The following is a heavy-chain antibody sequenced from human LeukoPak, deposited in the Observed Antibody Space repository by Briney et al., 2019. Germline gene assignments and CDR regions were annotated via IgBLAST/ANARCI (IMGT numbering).Heavy chain of an antibody. CDR1: GYTFTSYD. Sequence: ASVKVSCKASGYTFTSYDINWVRQATGQGLEWMGWMNPNSGNTGYAQKFQGRVTMTRNTSISTAYMELSSLRSEDTAVYYCARGSVSEYQLLWLHYYYYMDVWGKGTTVTVSS. V-gene: IGHV1-8*01. CDR2: MNPNSGNT. CDR3: ARGSVSEYQLLWLHYYYYMDV. D-gene: IGHD2-2*01. J-gene: IGHJ6*03.